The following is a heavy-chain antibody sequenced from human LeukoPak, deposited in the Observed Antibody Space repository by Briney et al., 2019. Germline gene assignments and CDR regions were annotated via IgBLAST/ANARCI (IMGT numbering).Heavy chain of an antibody. V-gene: IGHV4-31*03. D-gene: IGHD4-17*01. J-gene: IGHJ4*02. CDR1: GGSISSGGYC. CDR2: IYYSGST. Sequence: PSETLSLTCTVSGGSISSGGYCWSWIRQHPGKGLEWIGYIYYSGSTYYNPSLKSRVTISVDTSKNQFSLKLSSVTAADTAVYYCAREKAVTTSAAFDYWGQGTLVTVSS. CDR3: AREKAVTTSAAFDY.